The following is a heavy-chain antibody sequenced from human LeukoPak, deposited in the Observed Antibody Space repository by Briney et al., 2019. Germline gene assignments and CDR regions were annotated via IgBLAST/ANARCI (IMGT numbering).Heavy chain of an antibody. D-gene: IGHD2-21*02. CDR2: IKQDGSEK. Sequence: PGGSLRLSCAASGFTFSSYWMSWVRQAPGKGLEWVANIKQDGSEKYYVDSVKGRFTISRDNAKNSLYLQMDSLRAEDTAVYYCAREAVVTAILLYYFDYWGQGTLVTVSS. J-gene: IGHJ4*02. V-gene: IGHV3-7*03. CDR3: AREAVVTAILLYYFDY. CDR1: GFTFSSYW.